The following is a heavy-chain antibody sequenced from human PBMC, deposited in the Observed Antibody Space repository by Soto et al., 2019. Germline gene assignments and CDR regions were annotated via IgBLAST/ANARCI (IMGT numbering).Heavy chain of an antibody. Sequence: GASVKVSCKASGYTFTNFGISWVRQAPGQGLEWMGWISAYNGNTNYAQKLQGRVILTTDSSTSTAYMNLRSLRSDDTAMYYCARQYSDILNRGMDVWGQGTTVTVSS. CDR3: ARQYSDILNRGMDV. CDR2: ISAYNGNT. D-gene: IGHD3-9*01. V-gene: IGHV1-18*01. J-gene: IGHJ6*02. CDR1: GYTFTNFG.